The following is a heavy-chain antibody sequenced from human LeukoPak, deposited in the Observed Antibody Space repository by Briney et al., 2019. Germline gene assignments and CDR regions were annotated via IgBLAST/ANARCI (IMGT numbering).Heavy chain of an antibody. D-gene: IGHD5-12*01. Sequence: PGGSLRLSCSASGFDFSSNTMHWVRQAPGKGLECVSGISTNGGSTYYADSVKGRFTISRDNAKNSLYLQMNSLRAEDTAVYYCAVHRGYSGYDPGYFDYWGQGTLVTVSS. J-gene: IGHJ4*02. CDR1: GFDFSSNT. CDR3: AVHRGYSGYDPGYFDY. V-gene: IGHV3-64*04. CDR2: ISTNGGST.